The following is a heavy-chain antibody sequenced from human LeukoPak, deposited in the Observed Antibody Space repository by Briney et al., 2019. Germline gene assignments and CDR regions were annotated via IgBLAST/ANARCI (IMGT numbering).Heavy chain of an antibody. Sequence: PSETLSLTCDVYAESFSGYYWSWIRQPAGKGLEWIGRIYTSGSTDYNPSLKSRVTVSVDKSKNHFSLKLRSVTAADTAVYYCAGGVLGFGDHYYFYMDVWGKGTTVTISS. CDR1: AESFSGYY. CDR2: IYTSGST. D-gene: IGHD3-10*01. CDR3: AGGVLGFGDHYYFYMDV. J-gene: IGHJ6*03. V-gene: IGHV4-59*10.